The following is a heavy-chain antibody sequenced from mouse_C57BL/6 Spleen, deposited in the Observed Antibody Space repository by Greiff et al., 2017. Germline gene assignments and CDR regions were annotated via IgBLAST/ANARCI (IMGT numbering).Heavy chain of an antibody. J-gene: IGHJ2*01. D-gene: IGHD2-1*01. V-gene: IGHV1-15*01. Sequence: VKVVESGAELVRPGASVTLSCKASGYTFTDYEMHWVKQTPVHGLEWIGAIDPETGGTAYNQKFKGKAILTADKSSSTAYMELRSLTSEDSAVYYCTRSKGNSYFDYWGQSTTLTVSS. CDR2: IDPETGGT. CDR3: TRSKGNSYFDY. CDR1: GYTFTDYE.